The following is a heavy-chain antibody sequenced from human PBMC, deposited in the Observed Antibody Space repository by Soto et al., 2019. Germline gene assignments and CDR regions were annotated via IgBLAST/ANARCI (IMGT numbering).Heavy chain of an antibody. J-gene: IGHJ4*02. CDR3: ARSEATALDY. CDR2: AHHSGRT. CDR1: GDSMTSSNW. V-gene: IGHV4-4*02. Sequence: QVQLLESGPGLLKPSGTLSLTCTVSGDSMTSSNWWNWVRQPPGKGLEWIGEAHHSGRTNYNPSLRSRVTISVDKSQNHFSPQLTSVTAADTAVYYCARSEATALDYWGQGTLVTVSS.